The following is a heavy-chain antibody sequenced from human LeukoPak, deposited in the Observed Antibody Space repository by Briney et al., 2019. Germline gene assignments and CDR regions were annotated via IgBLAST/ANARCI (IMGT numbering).Heavy chain of an antibody. Sequence: GGSLRLSCAASGFTFSSYWMSWVRQAPGKGLEWVASIKQDGSEKYYVDSVKGRFTISRDNAKNSLYLQMNSLRAEDTAVYYCARVVDYDSRDYWGQGTLVTVSS. CDR3: ARVVDYDSRDY. V-gene: IGHV3-7*01. CDR2: IKQDGSEK. J-gene: IGHJ4*02. D-gene: IGHD3-22*01. CDR1: GFTFSSYW.